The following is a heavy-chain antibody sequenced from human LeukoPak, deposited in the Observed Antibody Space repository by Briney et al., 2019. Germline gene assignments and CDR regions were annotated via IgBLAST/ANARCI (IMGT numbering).Heavy chain of an antibody. J-gene: IGHJ4*02. D-gene: IGHD1-26*01. Sequence: ASVKVSCKASGYTFTSYYMHWVRQAPGQGLEWMGWINPNSGGTNYAQKFQGRVTMTRDTSISTAYMELSRLRSDDTAVYYCARVGGEWELLNYWGQGTLVTVSS. CDR1: GYTFTSYY. CDR2: INPNSGGT. V-gene: IGHV1-2*02. CDR3: ARVGGEWELLNY.